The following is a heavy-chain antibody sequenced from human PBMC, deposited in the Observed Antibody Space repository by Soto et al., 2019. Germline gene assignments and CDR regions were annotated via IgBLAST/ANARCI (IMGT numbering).Heavy chain of an antibody. D-gene: IGHD1-1*01. V-gene: IGHV1-2*04. CDR1: GYTFNPYY. CDR3: VRENCYYDY. J-gene: IGHJ4*02. CDR2: IYPKTGET. Sequence: ASVKVSCKASGYTFNPYYMHWVRQAPGQGLDGVGWIYPKTGETYYAQKFQGWVTMTSDTSISTVYMELRSLKSDDTAIYYCVRENCYYDYWGQGTLVTVSS.